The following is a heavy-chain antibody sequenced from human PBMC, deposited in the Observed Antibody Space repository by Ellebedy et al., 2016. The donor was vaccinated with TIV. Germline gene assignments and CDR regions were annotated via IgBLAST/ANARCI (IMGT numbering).Heavy chain of an antibody. CDR2: ITHSGST. Sequence: MPSETLSLTCAVYGGSFSGYYWSWIRQPPGKGLEWIGEITHSGSTNYNPSLKSRVTISVDTSKNQFSLNLNSVTAADTAVYYCARLYGGMIDHWGQGTLVTVSS. V-gene: IGHV4-34*01. D-gene: IGHD3-16*01. J-gene: IGHJ4*02. CDR3: ARLYGGMIDH. CDR1: GGSFSGYY.